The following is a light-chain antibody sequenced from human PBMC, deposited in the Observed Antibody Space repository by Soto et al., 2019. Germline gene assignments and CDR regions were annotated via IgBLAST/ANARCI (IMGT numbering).Light chain of an antibody. Sequence: QSALTQPASVSGSPGQSITISCTGTNNDVGAFNLVSWYQQHPVKAPKLIIFDITQRPSGVPDRFSGSKSANTASLTVSGLQDEDEADYHCSSHAGSNSLMVFGGGTKVTVL. CDR2: DIT. CDR1: NNDVGAFNL. V-gene: IGLV2-14*02. CDR3: SSHAGSNSLMV. J-gene: IGLJ2*01.